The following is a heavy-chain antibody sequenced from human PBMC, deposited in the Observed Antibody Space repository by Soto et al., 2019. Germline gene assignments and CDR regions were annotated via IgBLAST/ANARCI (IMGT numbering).Heavy chain of an antibody. CDR1: GFTFSNAW. J-gene: IGHJ4*02. Sequence: EVQLVESGGGLVKPGGSLRLSCAASGFTFSNAWMSWVRQAPGKGLEWVGRIKSKTDGGTTDYAAPVKGRFTISRDDSKNTLYLQMNSLKTEDTAVYYCTTQVAAHQIRRAAAGTERDGFDYWGQGTLVTVSS. D-gene: IGHD6-13*01. V-gene: IGHV3-15*01. CDR2: IKSKTDGGTT. CDR3: TTQVAAHQIRRAAAGTERDGFDY.